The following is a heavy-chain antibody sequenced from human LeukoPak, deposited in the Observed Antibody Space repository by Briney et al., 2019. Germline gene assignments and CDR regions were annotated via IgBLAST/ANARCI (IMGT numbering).Heavy chain of an antibody. Sequence: PGGPLRLSCAASGFTFSSYSMNWVRQAPGKGLEWVSYISSSSSTIYYADSVKGRFTISRDNAKNSLYLQMNSLRAEDTAVYYCARDPYSSSWYRYYYGMDVWGQGTTVTVSS. V-gene: IGHV3-48*01. CDR3: ARDPYSSSWYRYYYGMDV. D-gene: IGHD6-13*01. CDR2: ISSSSSTI. CDR1: GFTFSSYS. J-gene: IGHJ6*02.